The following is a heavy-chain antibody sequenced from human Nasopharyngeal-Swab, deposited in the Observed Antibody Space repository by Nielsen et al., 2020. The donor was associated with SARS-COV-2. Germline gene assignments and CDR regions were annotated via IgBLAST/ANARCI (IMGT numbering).Heavy chain of an antibody. Sequence: ASVKVSCKDSGYTFTSYAMHWVRQAPGQRLEWMGWINAGNGNTKYSQKFQGRVTITRDTSASTAYMELSSLRSEDTAVYYCARGGDPREVVAATDCFDPWGQGTLVTVSS. CDR2: INAGNGNT. V-gene: IGHV1-3*01. CDR1: GYTFTSYA. J-gene: IGHJ5*02. CDR3: ARGGDPREVVAATDCFDP. D-gene: IGHD2-15*01.